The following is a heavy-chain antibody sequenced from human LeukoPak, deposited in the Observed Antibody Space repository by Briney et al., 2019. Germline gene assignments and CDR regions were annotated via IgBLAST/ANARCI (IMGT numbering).Heavy chain of an antibody. Sequence: GGSLRLSCAASGFGFSSYAMHWVRQAPGKGLEWVAIITYDGSSKYYADSVEGRFTISRDQSKNTLYLQMNSLRPEDTAIYYCAREKRSGYYPGYWGQGTLVTVSS. J-gene: IGHJ4*02. CDR2: ITYDGSSK. V-gene: IGHV3-30-3*01. D-gene: IGHD3-3*01. CDR1: GFGFSSYA. CDR3: AREKRSGYYPGY.